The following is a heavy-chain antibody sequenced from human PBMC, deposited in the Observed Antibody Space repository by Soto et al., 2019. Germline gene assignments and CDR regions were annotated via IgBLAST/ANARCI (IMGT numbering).Heavy chain of an antibody. CDR2: IYYSGST. CDR3: ARVSQHIVVVTATHYYYYGMDV. V-gene: IGHV4-59*01. D-gene: IGHD2-21*02. J-gene: IGHJ6*02. CDR1: GGSISSYY. Sequence: SETLSLTCTVSGGSISSYYWSWIRQPPGKGLEWIGYIYYSGSTNYNPSLKSRVTISVDTSKNQFSLKLSSVTAADTAVYYCARVSQHIVVVTATHYYYYGMDVWGQGTTVTVSS.